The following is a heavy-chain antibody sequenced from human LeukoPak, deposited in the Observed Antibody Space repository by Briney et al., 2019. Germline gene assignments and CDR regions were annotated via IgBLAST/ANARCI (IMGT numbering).Heavy chain of an antibody. CDR1: GFTFSSYW. CDR3: ARGSGPCGPFDY. J-gene: IGHJ4*02. Sequence: GGSLRLSCAASGFTFSSYWMHLVRQAPGKGLVWVSRINSDGSSTSYADSVKGRFTISRDNAKNTLYLQMNSLRAEDTAVYYCARGSGPCGPFDYWGQGTLVTVSS. V-gene: IGHV3-74*01. CDR2: INSDGSST. D-gene: IGHD2-21*01.